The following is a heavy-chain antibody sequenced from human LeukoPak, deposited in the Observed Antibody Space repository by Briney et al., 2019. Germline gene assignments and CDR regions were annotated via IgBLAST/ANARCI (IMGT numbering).Heavy chain of an antibody. CDR1: GGTFSSYA. Sequence: GASVTVSCKASGGTFSSYAISWVRQAPGQGLEWMGGIIPIFGTANYAQKFQGRVTITADKSTSTTYMELSSLRSEDTAVYYCATGYCSGGSCFLGYFQHWGQGTLVTVSS. CDR3: ATGYCSGGSCFLGYFQH. CDR2: IIPIFGTA. D-gene: IGHD2-15*01. J-gene: IGHJ1*01. V-gene: IGHV1-69*06.